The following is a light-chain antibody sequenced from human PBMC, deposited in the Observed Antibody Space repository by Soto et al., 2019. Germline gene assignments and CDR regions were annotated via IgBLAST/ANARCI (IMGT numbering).Light chain of an antibody. V-gene: IGLV1-40*01. CDR2: GNS. CDR1: SSNIGAGYD. CDR3: QSYDSSLRGGG. J-gene: IGLJ2*01. Sequence: QAVVTQPPSVSGAPGQRVTISCTGSSSNIGAGYDVHWYQQLPGTAPKLLIYGNSNRPSGVPDRFSGSKSGPSASLAITGLQAEDEADYYCQSYDSSLRGGGFGGGTKLTVL.